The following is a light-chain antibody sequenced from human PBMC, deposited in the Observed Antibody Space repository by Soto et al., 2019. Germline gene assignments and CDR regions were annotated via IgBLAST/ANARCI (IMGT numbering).Light chain of an antibody. J-gene: IGKJ2*01. Sequence: DIVMTQSPDSLAVSLGERATINCKSSQSVLYSSNNKNYLAWYQQKPGQPPKLLIYWTSTRESGVPDRFSRSGSGAEFTLTISRVQAEDWASYYCQQYCSTPYTFGQGTKLEIK. V-gene: IGKV4-1*01. CDR1: QSVLYSSNNKNY. CDR3: QQYCSTPYT. CDR2: WTS.